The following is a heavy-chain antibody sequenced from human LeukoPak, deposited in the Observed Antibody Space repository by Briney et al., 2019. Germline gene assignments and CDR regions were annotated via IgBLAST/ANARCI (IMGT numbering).Heavy chain of an antibody. J-gene: IGHJ4*02. CDR2: ISAYNGNT. CDR3: ARDFKITIFGVVTLPGDY. Sequence: ASVKVSCKASGYTFTSYGISWVRQAPGQGLEWMGWISAYNGNTNYAQKLQGRVTMTTDTSTSTAYMELRSLRSDDTAVYYCARDFKITIFGVVTLPGDYRGQGTLVTVSS. V-gene: IGHV1-18*01. D-gene: IGHD3-3*01. CDR1: GYTFTSYG.